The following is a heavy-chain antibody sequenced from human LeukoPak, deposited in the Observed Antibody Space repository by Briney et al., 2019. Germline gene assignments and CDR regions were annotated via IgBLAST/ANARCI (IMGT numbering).Heavy chain of an antibody. CDR3: ARAWSSSSPADY. D-gene: IGHD6-13*01. J-gene: IGHJ4*02. V-gene: IGHV1-18*01. CDR1: GYTFTSYG. CDR2: ISAYNGNT. Sequence: ASVKGSCKASGYTFTSYGISWVGQAPGQGLEWMGWISAYNGNTNYAQKLQGRVTMTTDTSTSTAYMELRSLRSDDTAVYYCARAWSSSSPADYWGQGTLVTVSS.